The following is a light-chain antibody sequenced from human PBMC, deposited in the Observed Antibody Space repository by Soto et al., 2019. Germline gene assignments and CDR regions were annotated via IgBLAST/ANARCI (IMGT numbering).Light chain of an antibody. CDR3: QQYNSHT. J-gene: IGKJ2*01. CDR2: KAS. CDR1: QSISSW. Sequence: DIQMTQSPSTLSASVGDRVTITCRASQSISSWLAWYQQKPGKAPKLLIYKASSLESGVPSRFSGSGSGTEFTLTISSLQPDDFATYYCQQYNSHTFGQGTKVDIK. V-gene: IGKV1-5*03.